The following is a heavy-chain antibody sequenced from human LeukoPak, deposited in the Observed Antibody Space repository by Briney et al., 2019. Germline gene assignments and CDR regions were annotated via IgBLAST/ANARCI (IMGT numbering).Heavy chain of an antibody. CDR3: ARQNRNWFDP. CDR1: GFTFSSYW. Sequence: TGGSLRLSCAASGFTFSSYWMHWVRQAPGKGLVWASRINSDGSSTSYADSVKGRFTISRDNAKNTLYLQMNSLRAEDTAVYYCARQNRNWFDPWGQGTLVTVSS. V-gene: IGHV3-74*01. J-gene: IGHJ5*02. D-gene: IGHD1-14*01. CDR2: INSDGSST.